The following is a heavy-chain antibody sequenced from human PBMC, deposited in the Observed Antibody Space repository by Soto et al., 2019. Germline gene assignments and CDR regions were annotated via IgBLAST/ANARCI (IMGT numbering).Heavy chain of an antibody. CDR2: IIPICGTA. V-gene: IGHV1-69*13. D-gene: IGHD7-27*01. J-gene: IGHJ6*02. Sequence: SVKVSCKASGGTFSSYAISWVRQAPGQGLEWMGGIIPICGTANYAQKFQGRVTITADESTSTAYMELSRLRSDDTAVYYCARDHGEENSYYYYYGMDVWGQGTTVTVSS. CDR1: GGTFSSYA. CDR3: ARDHGEENSYYYYYGMDV.